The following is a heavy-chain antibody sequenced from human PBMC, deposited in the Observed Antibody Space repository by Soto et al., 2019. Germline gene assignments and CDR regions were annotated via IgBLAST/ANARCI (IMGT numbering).Heavy chain of an antibody. CDR2: IYPGDSDI. CDR3: AILTSYIHSRGYYNRHDAFDI. Sequence: PGESLKISCQGFGYNFTNYWIGWVRQMPGKGLEWMGIIYPGDSDISYSPSFQGQVIISADKSISTAYLQWSSLKASDTAMYYCAILTSYIHSRGYYNRHDAFDIWGQGAMVTVSS. D-gene: IGHD3-22*01. J-gene: IGHJ3*02. V-gene: IGHV5-51*01. CDR1: GYNFTNYW.